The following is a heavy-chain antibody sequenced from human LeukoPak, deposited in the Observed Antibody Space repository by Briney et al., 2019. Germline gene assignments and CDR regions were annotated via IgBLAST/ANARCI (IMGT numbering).Heavy chain of an antibody. Sequence: SETLSLTCAVYGGSFSGYYWSWIRQPPGKGLEWIGEINHSGSTNYNPSLKSRVTISVDTSKNQFSLKLSSVTAADTAVYYCAKGRGWEASYYYYYMDVWGKGTTVTISS. J-gene: IGHJ6*03. V-gene: IGHV4-34*01. CDR1: GGSFSGYY. CDR2: INHSGST. CDR3: AKGRGWEASYYYYYMDV. D-gene: IGHD1-26*01.